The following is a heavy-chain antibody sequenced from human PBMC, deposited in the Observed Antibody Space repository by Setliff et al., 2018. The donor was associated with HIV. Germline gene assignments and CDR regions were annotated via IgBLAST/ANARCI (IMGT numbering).Heavy chain of an antibody. V-gene: IGHV3-74*01. CDR3: ARELYSTGKSLDF. D-gene: IGHD6-19*01. Sequence: GGSLRLSCVVPGLPFSSNWMHWVRQAPGKGLEWVSRVNPDETITTYADSVRGRFTISRDNAKNSLSLQMNSLRAEDTAVYYCARELYSTGKSLDFWGQGTRVTVAS. CDR2: VNPDETIT. CDR1: GLPFSSNW. J-gene: IGHJ4*02.